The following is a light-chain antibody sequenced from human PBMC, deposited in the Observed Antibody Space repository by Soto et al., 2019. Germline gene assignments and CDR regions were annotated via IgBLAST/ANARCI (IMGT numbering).Light chain of an antibody. V-gene: IGKV3-15*01. CDR3: QQYNNWPET. CDR2: DAS. CDR1: ESISSN. Sequence: LMTQSPASLSVSPGERATLSCRASESISSNLAWYQQKSGQAPRLLIYDASTRATGIPARISGSGSGTEFTLTISSLQSEDFAVYYCQQYNNWPETFGQGTKVDIK. J-gene: IGKJ1*01.